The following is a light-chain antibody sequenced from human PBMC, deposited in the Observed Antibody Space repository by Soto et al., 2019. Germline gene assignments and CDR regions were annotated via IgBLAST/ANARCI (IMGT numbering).Light chain of an antibody. J-gene: IGLJ3*02. V-gene: IGLV2-23*02. Sequence: QSVLTQPASVSGSPGQSITISCTGTSSDVGYYNLVSWYQHHPGKAPKLIIYGVNKRPSGISNRFSGSKSGNTASLTISGLQAEDEADYCCCSYADSSKVVFGGGTKLTVL. CDR1: SSDVGYYNL. CDR3: CSYADSSKVV. CDR2: GVN.